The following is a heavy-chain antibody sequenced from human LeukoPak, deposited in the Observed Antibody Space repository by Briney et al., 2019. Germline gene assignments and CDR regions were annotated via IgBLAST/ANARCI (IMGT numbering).Heavy chain of an antibody. J-gene: IGHJ4*02. CDR3: ARSVPGGRGWTGSIEF. CDR1: GFTFSSYD. CDR2: IGILGDT. D-gene: IGHD6-19*01. V-gene: IGHV3-13*01. Sequence: GGSLRLSCADSGFTFSSYDIHWVRQPTGKGLEWVSGIGILGDTFYLGSVKGRFTISRESAKNSLYLQMNSLRDGDTAVYYCARSVPGGRGWTGSIEFWGQGTLVTVSS.